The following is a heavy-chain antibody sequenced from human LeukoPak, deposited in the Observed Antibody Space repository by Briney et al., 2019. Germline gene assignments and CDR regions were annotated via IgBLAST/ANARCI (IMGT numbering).Heavy chain of an antibody. V-gene: IGHV3-23*01. Sequence: GGSLRLSCAASGFTFSTYTMYWVRHPPGKRLEWVSIIGNNGGGIHYADSVKGRFTISRDNFKNALYLQMNSLRVEDTAVYYCFLPRGYYYGMDVWGQGTTVTVSS. D-gene: IGHD2/OR15-2a*01. CDR3: FLPRGYYYGMDV. CDR1: GFTFSTYT. CDR2: IGNNGGGI. J-gene: IGHJ6*02.